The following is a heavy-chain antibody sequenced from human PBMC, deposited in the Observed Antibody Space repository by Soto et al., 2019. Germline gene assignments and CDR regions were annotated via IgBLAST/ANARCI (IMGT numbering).Heavy chain of an antibody. J-gene: IGHJ4*02. CDR1: GFTFSSYA. CDR3: AKDRQWVDRWYFES. Sequence: GGSLRLSCVGSGFTFSSYAVSWVRQAPGRGLEWVSGISGNGGRTHYADSVKGRFTISRDNSKNTLYLQMNSLRAEDTAIYSCAKDRQWVDRWYFESWGQGTLVTVSS. D-gene: IGHD6-19*01. CDR2: ISGNGGRT. V-gene: IGHV3-23*01.